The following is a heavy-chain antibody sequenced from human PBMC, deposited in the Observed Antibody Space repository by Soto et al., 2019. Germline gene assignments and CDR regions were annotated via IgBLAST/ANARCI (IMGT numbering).Heavy chain of an antibody. CDR1: GFTFSSYS. V-gene: IGHV3-21*01. CDR2: ISSSSSYI. J-gene: IGHJ6*02. CDR3: ARVGYDFWSGWNYYYYGMDV. Sequence: GGSLRLSCAASGFTFSSYSMNWVRQAPGKGLEWVSSISSSSSYIYYADSVKGRFTISRDNAKNSLYLQMNSLRAEDTAVYYCARVGYDFWSGWNYYYYGMDVWGQGTTVTVSS. D-gene: IGHD3-3*01.